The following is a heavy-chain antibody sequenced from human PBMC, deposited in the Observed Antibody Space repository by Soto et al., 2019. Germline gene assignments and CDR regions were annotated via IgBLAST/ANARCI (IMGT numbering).Heavy chain of an antibody. CDR3: ATGSFTSTGGRIGYHYNAMDV. Sequence: SVKVSCKSSGGTFSSHSINWVRQAPGQGLEWMGGIIPIFGPANFAKKFQGRVTITADESTTTAYIELSSLTSEDTAVYYCATGSFTSTGGRIGYHYNAMDVWGQGTTVTVSS. J-gene: IGHJ6*02. D-gene: IGHD1-1*01. CDR2: IIPIFGPA. CDR1: GGTFSSHS. V-gene: IGHV1-69*13.